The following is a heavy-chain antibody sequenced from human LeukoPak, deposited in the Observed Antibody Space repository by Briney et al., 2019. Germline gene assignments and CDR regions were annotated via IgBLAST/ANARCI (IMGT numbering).Heavy chain of an antibody. CDR2: IYYSGAT. D-gene: IGHD6-6*01. CDR3: ARLVEYGSSSFDY. J-gene: IGHJ4*02. V-gene: IGHV4-59*04. Sequence: TSETLSLTCGVSGGSFSNYIWSWVRQPPGKGLEWIGHIYYSGATYYNPSLKSRVTISVDTSKNQFSLKLSSVTAADTAVYYCARLVEYGSSSFDYWGQGTLVTVSS. CDR1: GGSFSNYI.